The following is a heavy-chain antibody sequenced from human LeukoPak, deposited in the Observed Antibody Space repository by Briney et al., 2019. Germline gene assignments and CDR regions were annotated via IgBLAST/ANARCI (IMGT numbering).Heavy chain of an antibody. CDR2: INHSGST. Sequence: SETLSLTCAVYGGSFSGYYWSWIRPPPGKGLEWIGEINHSGSTNYNPSLKSRVTISVDTSKNQFSLKLSSVTAADTAVYYCARGLRVYDYVWGSYRQPEYYFDYWGQGTLVTVSS. D-gene: IGHD3-16*02. J-gene: IGHJ4*02. V-gene: IGHV4-34*01. CDR1: GGSFSGYY. CDR3: ARGLRVYDYVWGSYRQPEYYFDY.